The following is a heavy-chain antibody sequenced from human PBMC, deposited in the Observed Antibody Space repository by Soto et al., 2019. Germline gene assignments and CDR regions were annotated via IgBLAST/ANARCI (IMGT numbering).Heavy chain of an antibody. CDR1: GGTFSSYA. CDR2: IIPIFGTA. Sequence: QVQLVQSGAEVKKPGSSVKVSCKASGGTFSSYAISWVRQAPGQGLERMGGIIPIFGTANYAQKFQGRVTITADESTSTAYMELSSLRSEDTAVYYCAGARRGSYYLFGVDYWGQGTLVTVSS. V-gene: IGHV1-69*01. CDR3: AGARRGSYYLFGVDY. J-gene: IGHJ4*02. D-gene: IGHD1-26*01.